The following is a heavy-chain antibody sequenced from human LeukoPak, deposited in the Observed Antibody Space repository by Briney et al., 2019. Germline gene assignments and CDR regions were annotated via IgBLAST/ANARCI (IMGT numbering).Heavy chain of an antibody. CDR1: GFTFSSYW. V-gene: IGHV3-15*01. Sequence: GSLRLSCAASGFTFSSYWMSWVRQAPGKGLEWVGRIKSKTDGGTTDYAAPVKGRFTISRDDSKNTLYLQMNSLKTEDTAVYYCTTDYYDSSGTPSLGYYFDYWGQGTLVTVSS. CDR2: IKSKTDGGTT. D-gene: IGHD3-22*01. J-gene: IGHJ4*02. CDR3: TTDYYDSSGTPSLGYYFDY.